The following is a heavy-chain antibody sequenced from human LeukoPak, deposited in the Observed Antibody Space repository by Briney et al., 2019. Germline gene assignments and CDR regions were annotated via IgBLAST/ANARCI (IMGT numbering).Heavy chain of an antibody. CDR2: INHRGST. Sequence: SETLSLTCAVYGGSFSGYFWSWIRQPPGKGLEWIGEINHRGSTNYNPTLKSRVTISVDTSKNQFSLKLSSVTAADTAVYYCARGPDAFDIWGQGTMVTVSS. J-gene: IGHJ3*02. V-gene: IGHV4-34*01. CDR1: GGSFSGYF. CDR3: ARGPDAFDI.